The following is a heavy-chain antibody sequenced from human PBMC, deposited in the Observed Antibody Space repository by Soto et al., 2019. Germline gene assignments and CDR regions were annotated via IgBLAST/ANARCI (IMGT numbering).Heavy chain of an antibody. CDR2: ISSSSSYT. V-gene: IGHV3-11*06. D-gene: IGHD2-2*01. J-gene: IGHJ4*02. Sequence: GGSLRLSCAASGFTFSDYYMSWVRQAPGKGLECVSYISSSSSYTNYADSVKGRFTFSRDNAKNSLYLQMNSLRAEDTAVYYCARLERSSTRCYDYWGQGTLVTVSS. CDR1: GFTFSDYY. CDR3: ARLERSSTRCYDY.